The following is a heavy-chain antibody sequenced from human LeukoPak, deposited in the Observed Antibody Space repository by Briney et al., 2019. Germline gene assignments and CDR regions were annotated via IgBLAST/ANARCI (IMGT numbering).Heavy chain of an antibody. CDR1: GGSISSYY. D-gene: IGHD5-12*01. CDR3: AREELSGYDSVAFDI. CDR2: IYYSGTT. J-gene: IGHJ3*02. V-gene: IGHV4-59*01. Sequence: SETLSLTCTVSGGSISSYYWSWIRQPPGKGLEWVGYIYYSGTTKYNPSLKSRVTISVDTSKNQFSLKLSSVTAADTAVYYCAREELSGYDSVAFDIWGQGTMVTVSS.